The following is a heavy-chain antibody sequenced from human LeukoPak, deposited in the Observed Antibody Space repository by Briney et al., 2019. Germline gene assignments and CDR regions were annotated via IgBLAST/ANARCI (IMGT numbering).Heavy chain of an antibody. CDR3: ARDRRGDFWSGYYKDDAFDI. Sequence: SETLSLTCTVSGGSISSGGYYWSWIRQPPGKGLEWIGYIYHSGSTYYNPFLKSRVTISVDRSKNQFSLKLSSVTAADTAVYYCARDRRGDFWSGYYKDDAFDIWGQGTMVTVSS. J-gene: IGHJ3*02. CDR2: IYHSGST. V-gene: IGHV4-30-2*01. CDR1: GGSISSGGYY. D-gene: IGHD3-3*01.